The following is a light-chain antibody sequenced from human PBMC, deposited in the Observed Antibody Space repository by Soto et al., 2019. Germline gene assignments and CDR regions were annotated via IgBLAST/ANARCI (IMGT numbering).Light chain of an antibody. CDR1: QDISNY. J-gene: IGKJ5*01. CDR2: VAS. V-gene: IGKV1-27*01. CDR3: KKYNSALT. Sequence: DIQMTQSPSSLSASVGDRVTITCRASQDISNYLAWYQQKPGQVPKLLIYVASTLQSGVPSRFSGSGSGTDFTLTISSLHPEDVETYYCKKYNSALTFGKGTRLEIK.